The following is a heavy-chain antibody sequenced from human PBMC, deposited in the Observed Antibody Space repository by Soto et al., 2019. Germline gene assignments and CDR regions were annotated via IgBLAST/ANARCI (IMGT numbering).Heavy chain of an antibody. CDR1: GGTFSSYA. CDR2: IIPIFGTA. J-gene: IGHJ6*02. Sequence: QVQLVQSGAEVKKTGSSVKVSCKASGGTFSSYAISWVRQAPGQGLEWMGGIIPIFGTANYAQKFQGRVTITADESTSTAYMELSSLRSEDTAVYYCASVWYSYGPITEYYYYCGMDVWGQGTTVTVSS. CDR3: ASVWYSYGPITEYYYYCGMDV. D-gene: IGHD5-18*01. V-gene: IGHV1-69*01.